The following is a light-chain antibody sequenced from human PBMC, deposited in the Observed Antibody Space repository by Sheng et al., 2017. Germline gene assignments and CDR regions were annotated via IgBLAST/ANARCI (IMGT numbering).Light chain of an antibody. CDR1: QGISSY. J-gene: IGKJ4*01. V-gene: IGKV1-9*01. Sequence: IQLTQSPSSLSASVGDRVTITCRASQGISSYLAWYQQKPGKAPKLLIYGASTLQSGVPSRFSGSGSGTDFSFTISSLQPEDIATYFCQQYDNVPLTFGGGTKAEIK. CDR2: GAS. CDR3: QQYDNVPLT.